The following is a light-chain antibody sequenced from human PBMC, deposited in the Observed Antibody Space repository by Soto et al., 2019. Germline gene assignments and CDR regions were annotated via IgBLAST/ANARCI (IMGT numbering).Light chain of an antibody. V-gene: IGKV3-20*01. CDR1: QSVVNNY. CDR3: QQYTSSPLT. Sequence: EIVLTHSPDTLSLSPGERATLSCRASQSVVNNYLAWYRQRPGQAPRLVIYGASNRATGIPDRFSAWGSERDFTLTISRLEPEDFAVYYCQQYTSSPLTFGQGTKVDI. CDR2: GAS. J-gene: IGKJ1*01.